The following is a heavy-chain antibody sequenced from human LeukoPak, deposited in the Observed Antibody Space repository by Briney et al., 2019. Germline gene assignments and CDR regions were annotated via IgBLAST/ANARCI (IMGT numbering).Heavy chain of an antibody. CDR1: GFTFSSYW. CDR3: ARDGTAPGLYFDL. J-gene: IGHJ4*01. V-gene: IGHV3-7*01. Sequence: PGGSLRLSCAVSGFTFSSYWMNWVRQAPGKGLEWVASIRQDGGEKSYVDSVKGRFTISRDNTKNSVYLQVSSLRAEDTAVYYCARDGTAPGLYFDLWGQGTLVTVSS. CDR2: IRQDGGEK. D-gene: IGHD1/OR15-1a*01.